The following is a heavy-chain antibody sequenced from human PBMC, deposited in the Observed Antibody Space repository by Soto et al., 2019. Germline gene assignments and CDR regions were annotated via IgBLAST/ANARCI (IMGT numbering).Heavy chain of an antibody. CDR3: ARGRIASPATDFSYYAIDV. Sequence: QVQLVQSGAEVKKPGSSVKVSCKASGGTFSTYVISWVRQAPGQGLEWMGGIIPVFATTNYAQKFQGRVTITADESTTTGYMELNSLRSEDTAVYYCARGRIASPATDFSYYAIDVWGQGPSVTVSS. CDR2: IIPVFATT. J-gene: IGHJ6*02. D-gene: IGHD2-15*01. V-gene: IGHV1-69*12. CDR1: GGTFSTYV.